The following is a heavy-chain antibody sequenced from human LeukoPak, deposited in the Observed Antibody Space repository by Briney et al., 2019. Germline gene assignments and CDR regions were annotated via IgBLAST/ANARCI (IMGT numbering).Heavy chain of an antibody. CDR2: ISNGSGTI. Sequence: PGGSLRLSCAASGFTFNNYIMTWVRQAPGKGLEWVSYISNGSGTIYYADSVKGRFTISRENAKKSLYLQMSSFTGEDTAGDYCAGWVLGYSWVYDYWGQGTLVTVSS. V-gene: IGHV3-48*01. D-gene: IGHD5-18*01. CDR1: GFTFNNYI. CDR3: AGWVLGYSWVYDY. J-gene: IGHJ4*02.